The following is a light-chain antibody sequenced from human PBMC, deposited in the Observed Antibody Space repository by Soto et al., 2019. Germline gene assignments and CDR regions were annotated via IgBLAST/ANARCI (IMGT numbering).Light chain of an antibody. CDR1: SSDVGSYNY. V-gene: IGLV2-14*01. J-gene: IGLJ2*01. CDR3: SSYTGSSTLL. Sequence: QSVLTQPASVSGSPGQSITISCSGTSSDVGSYNYVSWYQQHPDRAPKLMIYDVSNRPSGVSNRLSGSKSGNPASLSISGLQAEYEADYYCSSYTGSSTLLFGGGTKVTLL. CDR2: DVS.